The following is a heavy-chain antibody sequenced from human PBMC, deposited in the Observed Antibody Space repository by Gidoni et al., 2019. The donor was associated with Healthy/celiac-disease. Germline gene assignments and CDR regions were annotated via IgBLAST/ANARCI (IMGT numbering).Heavy chain of an antibody. CDR2: ISYDGSNK. CDR3: AKDFVSGTIRFLEWLRHYYGMDV. Sequence: QVQLVESGGGVVQPGRSLRLSCAASGFTFSSYGMHWVRQAPGKGLEWVAVISYDGSNKYYADSVKGRFTISRDNSKNTLYLQMNSLRAEDTAVYYCAKDFVSGTIRFLEWLRHYYGMDVWGQGTTVTVSS. V-gene: IGHV3-30*18. CDR1: GFTFSSYG. D-gene: IGHD3-3*01. J-gene: IGHJ6*02.